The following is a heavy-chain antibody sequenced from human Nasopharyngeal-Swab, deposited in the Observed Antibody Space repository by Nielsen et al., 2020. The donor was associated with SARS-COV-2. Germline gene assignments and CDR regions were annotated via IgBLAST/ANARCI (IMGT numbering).Heavy chain of an antibody. V-gene: IGHV4-59*01. D-gene: IGHD3-16*02. CDR2: IYYSGST. CDR3: ARGVVGNYDYVWGSYRYDNWFDP. Sequence: WIRQPPGKGLEWIGYIYYSGSTNYNPSLKSRVTISVDTSKNQFSLKLGSVTAADTAVYYCARGVVGNYDYVWGSYRYDNWFDPWGQGTLVTVSS. J-gene: IGHJ5*02.